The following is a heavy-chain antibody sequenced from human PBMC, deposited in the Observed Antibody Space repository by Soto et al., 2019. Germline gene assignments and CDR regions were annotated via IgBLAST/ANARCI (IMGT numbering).Heavy chain of an antibody. CDR1: GFTFSSYG. D-gene: IGHD6-6*01. Sequence: GGSLRLSCAASGFTFSSYGMHWVRQAPGKGLEWVAVISYDGSNKYYADSVKGRFTISRDNSKNTLYLQMNSLRAEDTAVYYCAKDSSSYRRGYYYGMDVWGQGTTVTVSS. J-gene: IGHJ6*02. CDR3: AKDSSSYRRGYYYGMDV. CDR2: ISYDGSNK. V-gene: IGHV3-30*18.